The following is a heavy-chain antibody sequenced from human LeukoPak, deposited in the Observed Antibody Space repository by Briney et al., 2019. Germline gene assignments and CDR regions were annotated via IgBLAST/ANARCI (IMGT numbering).Heavy chain of an antibody. D-gene: IGHD3-22*01. J-gene: IGHJ4*02. CDR3: ARDYDSSGYYEWSGIHFDY. CDR1: GYTFTSYA. Sequence: ASVKVSCKASGYTFTSYAMHWVRQAPGQRLEWMGWINAGNGNTKYSQKFQGRVTITRDTSASTAYMELSSLRSEDTAVYYCARDYDSSGYYEWSGIHFDYWGQGTLVTVSS. CDR2: INAGNGNT. V-gene: IGHV1-3*01.